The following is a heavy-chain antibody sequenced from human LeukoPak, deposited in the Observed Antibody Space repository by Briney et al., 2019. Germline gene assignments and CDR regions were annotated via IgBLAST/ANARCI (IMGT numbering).Heavy chain of an antibody. Sequence: GVSLRLSCAASGSTFSESHMHWVRQASGKGLEWVGHIRNNYATAYAASVKGRFTISRDDSKNTAYLQMNSLKTEDTAVYYCARQTNSCHDYWGQGTLVTVSS. CDR1: GSTFSESH. D-gene: IGHD2-2*01. V-gene: IGHV3-73*01. J-gene: IGHJ4*02. CDR3: ARQTNSCHDY. CDR2: IRNNYAT.